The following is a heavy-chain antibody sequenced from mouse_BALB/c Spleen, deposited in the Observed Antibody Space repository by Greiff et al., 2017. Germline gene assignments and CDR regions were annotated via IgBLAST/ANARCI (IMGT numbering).Heavy chain of an antibody. Sequence: EVQVVESGGGLVKPGGSLKLSCAASGFTFSSYAMSWVRQTPEKRLEWVASISSGGSTYYPDSVKGRFTISRDNAKNTLYLQMSSLKAEYTAMYDCARQGYGSLYYFDYWGQGTTLTVSS. J-gene: IGHJ2*01. D-gene: IGHD1-1*01. V-gene: IGHV5-6-5*01. CDR2: ISSGGST. CDR1: GFTFSSYA. CDR3: ARQGYGSLYYFDY.